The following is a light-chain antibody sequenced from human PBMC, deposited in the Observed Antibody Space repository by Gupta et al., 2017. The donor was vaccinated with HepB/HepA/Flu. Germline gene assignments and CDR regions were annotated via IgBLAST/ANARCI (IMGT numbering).Light chain of an antibody. CDR2: GAS. J-gene: IGKJ1*01. V-gene: IGKV3-20*01. CDR1: KSVSSSS. CDR3: QQYGGSRT. Sequence: ENVLTQSPGTLSLSPGERATFSCRASKSVSSSSLAWYQQKPGQAPRLLIYGASTRATGIPDRFSGSGSGTDFTLTISRLEAEDFAVYYCQQYGGSRTFGQGTKMEIK.